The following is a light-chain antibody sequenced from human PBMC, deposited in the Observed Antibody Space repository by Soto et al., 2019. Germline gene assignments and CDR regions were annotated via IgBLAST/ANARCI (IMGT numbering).Light chain of an antibody. CDR3: CSYAGSTTLYG. J-gene: IGLJ1*01. V-gene: IGLV2-23*01. Sequence: QAVLTQSASVSGSPGQSITISCTGTSSDVGSYNLVSWYQQHPGTAPKLMIYESFKRPSGVSNRFSGSKSGDTASLTISGLQAEDEADYYCCSYAGSTTLYGFGTGTKVTVL. CDR2: ESF. CDR1: SSDVGSYNL.